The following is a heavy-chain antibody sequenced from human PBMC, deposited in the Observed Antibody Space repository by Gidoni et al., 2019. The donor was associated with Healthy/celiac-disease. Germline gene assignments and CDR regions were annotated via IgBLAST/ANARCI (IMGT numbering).Heavy chain of an antibody. CDR2: SRSKAYGGTT. D-gene: IGHD3-16*02. CDR1: GFTFGDYA. V-gene: IGHV3-49*05. J-gene: IGHJ4*02. CDR3: TRTHNHYVWGSYRYLPEGY. Sequence: EVQLVESGGGLVKPGRSLRLSCTASGFTFGDYALSWFRQVPGRGLEWVGFSRSKAYGGTTEYAASVKGRFTISRDDSKSIAYLQMNSLKTEDTAVYYCTRTHNHYVWGSYRYLPEGYWGQGTLVTVSS.